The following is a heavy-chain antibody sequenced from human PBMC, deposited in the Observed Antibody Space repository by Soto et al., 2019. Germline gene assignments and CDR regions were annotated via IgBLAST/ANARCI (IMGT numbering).Heavy chain of an antibody. CDR3: ARYDSGALDY. J-gene: IGHJ4*02. Sequence: LSLTCTVSGGSISGSAGYCWTWIRQRPGKGLEWIGYIYYSGNAYYDPSLNSRVTISVDTSKNQFSLKLTSVTAADTAVYYCARYDSGALDYWGQETLVTVSS. V-gene: IGHV4-31*03. CDR2: IYYSGNA. D-gene: IGHD3-10*01. CDR1: GGSISGSAGYC.